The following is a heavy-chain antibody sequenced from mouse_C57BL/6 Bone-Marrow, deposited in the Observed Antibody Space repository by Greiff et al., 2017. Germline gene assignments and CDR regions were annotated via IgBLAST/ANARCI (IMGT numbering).Heavy chain of an antibody. Sequence: QVQLQQPGAELVMPGASVKLSCHPPFSPFPLSFLPFFNHIPLQFLYFIGEIDPSYSYTNYNQKFKGKSTLTVDKSASTAYMQLSSLTSEDSAVYYCAREGIYSYYWGQGTTLTVSS. CDR3: AREGIYSYY. D-gene: IGHD2-1*01. J-gene: IGHJ2*01. CDR1: FSPFPLSF. CDR2: IDPSYSYT. V-gene: IGHV1-69*01.